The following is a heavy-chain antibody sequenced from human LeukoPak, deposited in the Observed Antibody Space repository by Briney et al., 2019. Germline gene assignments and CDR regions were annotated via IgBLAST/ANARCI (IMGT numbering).Heavy chain of an antibody. V-gene: IGHV1-2*02. CDR3: ARDVEGYSSSWYQIDY. J-gene: IGHJ4*02. D-gene: IGHD6-13*01. CDR2: INPNSGGT. CDR1: GYTFTSYD. Sequence: GASVKVSCKASGYTFTSYDINWVRQATGQGLEWMGWINPNSGGTNYAQKFQGRVTMTRDTSISTAYMELSRLRSDDTAVYYCARDVEGYSSSWYQIDYWGQGTLVTVSS.